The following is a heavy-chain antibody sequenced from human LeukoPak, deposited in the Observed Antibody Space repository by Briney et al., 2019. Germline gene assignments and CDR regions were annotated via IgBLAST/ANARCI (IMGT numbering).Heavy chain of an antibody. Sequence: QAGGSLRLSCAASEFSVGSNYMTWVRQAPGKGLEWVAFIRYDGSNKYYADSVKGRFTISRDNAKNSLYLQMNSLRAEDTAVYYCARPTSGNKGGYNWRFDYWGQGTLVTVSS. V-gene: IGHV3-33*08. J-gene: IGHJ4*02. D-gene: IGHD5-24*01. CDR1: EFSVGSNY. CDR3: ARPTSGNKGGYNWRFDY. CDR2: IRYDGSNK.